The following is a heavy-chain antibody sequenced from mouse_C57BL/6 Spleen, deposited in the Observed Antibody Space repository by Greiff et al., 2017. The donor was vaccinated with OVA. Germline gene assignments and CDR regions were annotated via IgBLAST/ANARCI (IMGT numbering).Heavy chain of an antibody. V-gene: IGHV1-69*01. J-gene: IGHJ3*01. D-gene: IGHD1-1*01. Sequence: VQLQQPGAELVMPGASVKLSCKASGYTFTSYWMHWVKQRPGQGLEWIGEIDPSDSYTNYNQKFEGKSTLTVDKSSSTAYMQLSSLTSEDSAVYYCATYYKVAYWGQGTLVTVSA. CDR2: IDPSDSYT. CDR1: GYTFTSYW. CDR3: ATYYKVAY.